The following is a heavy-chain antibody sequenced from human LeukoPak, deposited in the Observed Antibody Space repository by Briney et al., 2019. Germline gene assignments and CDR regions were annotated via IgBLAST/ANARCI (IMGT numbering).Heavy chain of an antibody. CDR2: INAGNGDT. J-gene: IGHJ3*02. CDR3: ARVNTAVGYAFDI. D-gene: IGHD1/OR15-1a*01. CDR1: GYTFTTYL. Sequence: ASVKVSCKASGYTFTTYLIHWVRQAPGQRLEWMGWINAGNGDTKYSQKFQGRVTITRDTSATTAYMELSSLRSDDTAVYYCARVNTAVGYAFDIWGQGTMVTVSS. V-gene: IGHV1-3*01.